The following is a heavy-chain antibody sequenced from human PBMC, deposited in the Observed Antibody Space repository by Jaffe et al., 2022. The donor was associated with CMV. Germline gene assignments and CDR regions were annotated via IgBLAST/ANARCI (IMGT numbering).Heavy chain of an antibody. CDR3: ARDRNGVYGSDY. Sequence: EVQLVESGGGLVQPGGSLRLSCAASGFTVSNNYMSWVRQAPGKGLEWVSLIYSDGITYSADSVRGRFTISRDNSKNTLYLHMNSLRAEDTAVYYCARDRNGVYGSDYWGQGTLVTVSS. J-gene: IGHJ4*02. CDR2: IYSDGIT. D-gene: IGHD2-8*01. V-gene: IGHV3-66*01. CDR1: GFTVSNNY.